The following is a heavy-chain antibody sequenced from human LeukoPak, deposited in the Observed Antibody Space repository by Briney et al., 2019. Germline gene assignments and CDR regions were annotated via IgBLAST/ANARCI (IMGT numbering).Heavy chain of an antibody. J-gene: IGHJ4*02. CDR1: GYTFTSFG. CDR2: ISAYNGNT. Sequence: GASVKVSCKASGYTFTSFGISWVRQAPGQGPEWMGWISAYNGNTNYVQKFQGRVTMTTDTSTNTAYMELRSLTSDDTAVYYCARDLGLATTMIFFDYWGQGTVVTVSS. V-gene: IGHV1-18*01. CDR3: ARDLGLATTMIFFDY. D-gene: IGHD5-18*01.